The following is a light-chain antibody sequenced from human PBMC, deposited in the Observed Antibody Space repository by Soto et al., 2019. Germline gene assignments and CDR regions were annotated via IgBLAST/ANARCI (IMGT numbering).Light chain of an antibody. CDR1: QSVRSNF. CDR2: DAS. CDR3: QQYETSPLT. V-gene: IGKV3-20*01. Sequence: EIVLTQSPGTLSLSPGERATLSCRASQSVRSNFLAWYQQKPGQAPRLLIYDASNRATGIPDRFSGSGSGKDFTLTISRLEPEDFAVYYCQQYETSPLTFGGGTNVEIK. J-gene: IGKJ4*01.